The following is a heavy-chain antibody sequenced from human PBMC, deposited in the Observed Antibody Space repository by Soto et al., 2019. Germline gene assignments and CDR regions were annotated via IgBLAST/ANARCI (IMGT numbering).Heavy chain of an antibody. CDR3: TGVVVAATSDY. J-gene: IGHJ4*02. CDR1: GFTFSNAW. D-gene: IGHD2-15*01. Sequence: EVQLVESGGGLVKPGGSLRLSCAASGFTFSNAWMSWVRQAPGKGLEWVGRIKSKTDGGTTAYAAPVKGRFTISRDDSKNTLYLQMNSLKTEDAAVYYCTGVVVAATSDYWGQGTLVTVSS. V-gene: IGHV3-15*01. CDR2: IKSKTDGGTT.